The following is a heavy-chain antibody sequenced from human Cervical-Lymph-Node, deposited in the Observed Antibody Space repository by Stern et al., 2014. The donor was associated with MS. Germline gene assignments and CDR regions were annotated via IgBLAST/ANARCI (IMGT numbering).Heavy chain of an antibody. D-gene: IGHD1-26*01. Sequence: QLVESGPEVKKPGTSVKVSCKASGLTFSATAIQWVRQTRGQRLEWIGWIVVGSGDTDYAHNFQERVTITRDMSTNTAYLELSSLGSGDTAVYYCAAVLLGGAPDHWGQGTLVTVSS. J-gene: IGHJ5*02. CDR3: AAVLLGGAPDH. CDR1: GLTFSATA. V-gene: IGHV1-58*02. CDR2: IVVGSGDT.